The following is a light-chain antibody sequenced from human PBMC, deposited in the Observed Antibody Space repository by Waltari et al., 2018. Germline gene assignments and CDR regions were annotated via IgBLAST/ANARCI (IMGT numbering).Light chain of an antibody. CDR3: QSYDTSLSVV. J-gene: IGLJ3*02. Sequence: QSVLTQAPSMSGAPGQRVTISCTGSGSNIGAGFAVPWYQQLPRAAPKPLIYGSTSRPLGVPDRFFGSTSGTSASLVIIGLQPEDEAVYYCQSYDTSLSVVFGGGTKLTVL. CDR2: GST. CDR1: GSNIGAGFA. V-gene: IGLV1-40*01.